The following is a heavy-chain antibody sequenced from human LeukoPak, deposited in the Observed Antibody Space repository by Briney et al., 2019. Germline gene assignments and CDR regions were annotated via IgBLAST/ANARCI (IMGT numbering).Heavy chain of an antibody. J-gene: IGHJ6*03. V-gene: IGHV4-39*01. D-gene: IGHD2-8*01. CDR2: IYYSGCT. CDR1: GGSINGNDYY. CDR3: ARTNYYFYYMDV. Sequence: SETLSLTCTVSGGSINGNDYYWGWIRQPPGKGLEWIGSIYYSGCTYYNPSLKSRVTISVDTSKNQFFLRLSSVTAADTAMYYCARTNYYFYYMDVWGRGTTVTVSS.